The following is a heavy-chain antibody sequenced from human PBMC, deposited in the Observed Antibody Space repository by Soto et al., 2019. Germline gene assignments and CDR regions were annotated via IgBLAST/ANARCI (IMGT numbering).Heavy chain of an antibody. CDR3: ARAYLRLGELSSISAFDY. D-gene: IGHD3-16*02. V-gene: IGHV3-33*01. J-gene: IGHJ4*02. CDR1: GFTFSSYG. CDR2: IWYDGSNK. Sequence: GGSLRLSCAASGFTFSSYGMHWVRQAPGKGLEWVAVIWYDGSNKYYADSVKGRFTIPRDNSKNTLYLQMNSLRAEDTAVYYCARAYLRLGELSSISAFDYWGQGTLVTVSS.